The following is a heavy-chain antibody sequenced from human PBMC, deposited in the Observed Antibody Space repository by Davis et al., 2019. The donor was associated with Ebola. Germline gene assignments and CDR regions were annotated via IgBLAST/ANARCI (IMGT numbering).Heavy chain of an antibody. CDR2: THIDGSGA. Sequence: GESLKISCAASGFRFNTYWMHWVRQAPGKGLVWISRTHIDGSGANYADSVKGRFTISRDNAKNMLYLQMNSLRVEDTAVYYCARSQDYYYGMDVWGPGTTVTVSS. CDR1: GFRFNTYW. V-gene: IGHV3-74*01. J-gene: IGHJ6*01. D-gene: IGHD6-19*01. CDR3: ARSQDYYYGMDV.